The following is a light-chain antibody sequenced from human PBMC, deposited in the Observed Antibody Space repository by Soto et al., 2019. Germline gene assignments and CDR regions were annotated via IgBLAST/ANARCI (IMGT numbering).Light chain of an antibody. Sequence: QSALTQPASVSGSPGQSITISCTGTSSDVGGYNYVSWYQQHPGKAPKLIIYEVTNRPSGVSNRFSGSKSGNTASPTISGLQAEDEADYYCSSYTSSTTPYVFGIGTKLTVL. V-gene: IGLV2-14*01. CDR3: SSYTSSTTPYV. CDR2: EVT. CDR1: SSDVGGYNY. J-gene: IGLJ1*01.